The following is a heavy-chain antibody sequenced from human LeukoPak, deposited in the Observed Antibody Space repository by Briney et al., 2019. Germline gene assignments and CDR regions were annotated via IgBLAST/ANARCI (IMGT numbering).Heavy chain of an antibody. CDR2: IIPIFGTA. CDR1: GGTFSSYA. V-gene: IGHV1-69*13. CDR3: ARLYCSSTSCQDWFDP. Sequence: SVKVSCKASGGTFSSYAISWVRQAPGQGLEWMGGIIPIFGTASYAQKFQGRVTITADESTSTAYMELSSLRSEDTAVYYCARLYCSSTSCQDWFDPWGQGTLVTVSS. J-gene: IGHJ5*02. D-gene: IGHD2-2*01.